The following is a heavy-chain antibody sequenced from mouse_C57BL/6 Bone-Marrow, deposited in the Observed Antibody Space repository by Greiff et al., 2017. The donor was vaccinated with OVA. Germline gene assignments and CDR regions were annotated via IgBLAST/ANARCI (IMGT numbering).Heavy chain of an antibody. Sequence: QVQLQQSGAELVRPGTSVKVSCKASGYAFTNYLIEWVKQRPGQGLEWIGVINPGSGGTNYNEKFKGKAKLTADKSSSTAYMQLSSLTSEDSAVYFCARRATVGGAMDYWGQGTSVTVSS. CDR1: GYAFTNYL. CDR2: INPGSGGT. J-gene: IGHJ4*01. V-gene: IGHV1-54*01. D-gene: IGHD1-1*01. CDR3: ARRATVGGAMDY.